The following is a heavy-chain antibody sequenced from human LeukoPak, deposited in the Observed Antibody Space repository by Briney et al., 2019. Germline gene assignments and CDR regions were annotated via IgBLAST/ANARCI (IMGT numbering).Heavy chain of an antibody. Sequence: ASVKVSCKASGYTFTGYYMHWVRQAPGQGLEWMGWINPNSGGTNYAQKFQGRVTMTRDTSISTAYMELSRLRSDDTAVYYCARAPLISYDILTGEAAISEYWGQGTLVTVSS. CDR1: GYTFTGYY. D-gene: IGHD3-9*01. V-gene: IGHV1-2*02. CDR3: ARAPLISYDILTGEAAISEY. J-gene: IGHJ4*02. CDR2: INPNSGGT.